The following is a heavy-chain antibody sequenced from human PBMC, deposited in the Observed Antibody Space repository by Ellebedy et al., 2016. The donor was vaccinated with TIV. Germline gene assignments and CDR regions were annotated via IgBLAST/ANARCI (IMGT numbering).Heavy chain of an antibody. D-gene: IGHD6-19*01. V-gene: IGHV4-39*07. CDR2: IYYSGST. CDR1: GGSISSNSYY. J-gene: IGHJ4*02. Sequence: GSLRFSXTVSGGSISSNSYYWGWIRQPPGKGLEWIGNIYYSGSTYNPSLKSRVTISVDTSKNQFSLKLSSVTAADTAVYYCARGAVAARNPFDYWGQGTLVTVSS. CDR3: ARGAVAARNPFDY.